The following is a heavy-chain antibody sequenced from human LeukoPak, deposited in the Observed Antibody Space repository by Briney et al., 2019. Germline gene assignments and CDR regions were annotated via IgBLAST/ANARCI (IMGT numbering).Heavy chain of an antibody. V-gene: IGHV1-69*13. CDR3: ARDYGGNLAFDI. CDR1: GGTFSSYA. Sequence: SVKVSCKASGGTFSSYAISWVRQAPGQGLEWMGGIIPVFGTANYAQKFQGRVTITADESTSTAYMELSSLRSEDTAVYYCARDYGGNLAFDIWGQGTMVTVSS. CDR2: IIPVFGTA. J-gene: IGHJ3*02. D-gene: IGHD4-23*01.